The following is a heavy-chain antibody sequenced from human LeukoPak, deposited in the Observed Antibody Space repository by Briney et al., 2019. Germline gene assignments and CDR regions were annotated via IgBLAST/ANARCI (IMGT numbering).Heavy chain of an antibody. CDR1: GRSISSSSYY. CDR2: FYYSGST. Sequence: SETLSLTCTVSGRSISSSSYYWGWVRQPPGEGLEWIGNFYYSGSTYYNPSLKSRVIISVDTSKNQFSLKLSSVTAADTAVYYCASGYCHRRFFDYWGQGTLVTVSS. D-gene: IGHD3-22*01. V-gene: IGHV4-39*01. J-gene: IGHJ4*02. CDR3: ASGYCHRRFFDY.